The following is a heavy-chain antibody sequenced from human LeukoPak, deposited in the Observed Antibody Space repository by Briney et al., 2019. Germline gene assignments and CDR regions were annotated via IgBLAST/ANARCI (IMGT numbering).Heavy chain of an antibody. J-gene: IGHJ6*04. CDR3: ARDKDIVVVPAATPRRYYYYYGMDV. CDR2: MYYSGST. CDR1: GGSVSSGSYY. Sequence: PSETLSLTCTVSGGSVSSGSYYWSWIRQPPGKGLEWIGYMYYSGSTNYNPSLKSRVTISVDTSKNQFSLKLSSVTAADTAVYYCARDKDIVVVPAATPRRYYYYYGMDVWGKGTTVTVSS. D-gene: IGHD2-2*01. V-gene: IGHV4-61*01.